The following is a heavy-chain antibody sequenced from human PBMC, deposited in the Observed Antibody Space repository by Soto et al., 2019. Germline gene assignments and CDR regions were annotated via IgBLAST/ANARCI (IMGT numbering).Heavy chain of an antibody. CDR1: GGSISSGGYY. CDR3: ARDGDGRMTTNPYYYNGMDV. V-gene: IGHV4-31*03. Sequence: PSETLSLTCPVSGGSISSGGYYWSWIRQHPGKVLEWIGYIYYSGSTYYNPSLKSRVTISVDTSKNQFSLKLSSVTAADTAVYYCARDGDGRMTTNPYYYNGMDVWGPGTTVTVSS. D-gene: IGHD4-4*01. J-gene: IGHJ6*02. CDR2: IYYSGST.